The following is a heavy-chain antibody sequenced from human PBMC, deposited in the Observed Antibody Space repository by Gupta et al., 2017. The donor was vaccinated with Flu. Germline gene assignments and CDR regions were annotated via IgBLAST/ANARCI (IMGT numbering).Heavy chain of an antibody. J-gene: IGHJ6*03. CDR3: ARGPPRCSSTSCYYYYYYYYMDV. V-gene: IGHV1-8*01. D-gene: IGHD2-2*01. Sequence: MGWMNPNSGNTGYAQKFQGRVTMTRNTSISTAYMELSSLRSEDTAVYYCARGPPRCSSTSCYYYYYYYYMDVWGKGTTVTVSS. CDR2: MNPNSGNT.